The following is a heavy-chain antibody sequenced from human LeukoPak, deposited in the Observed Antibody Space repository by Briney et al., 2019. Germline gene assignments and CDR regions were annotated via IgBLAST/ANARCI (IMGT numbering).Heavy chain of an antibody. V-gene: IGHV4-39*07. CDR1: GGSISSSRDY. CDR2: IYYSGST. CDR3: ARGPYTRIVVVRYYYYMDV. J-gene: IGHJ6*03. D-gene: IGHD2-2*01. Sequence: PSETLSLTCTVSGGSISSSRDYWGWIRQPPGKGLEWIGSIYYSGSTYYNPSLKSRVTISVDTSKSQFSLKLSSVTAADTAVYYCARGPYTRIVVVRYYYYMDVWGKGTTVTVSS.